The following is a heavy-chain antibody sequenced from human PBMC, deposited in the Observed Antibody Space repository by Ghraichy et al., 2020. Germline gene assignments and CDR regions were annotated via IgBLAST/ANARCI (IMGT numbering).Heavy chain of an antibody. Sequence: GGSLRLSCAASGFIFSTYSMNWVRQAPGKGLEWISYMKSDSSTIYYADSVKGRFTISRDNAKNSLYLQMNSLRDEDTAVYYCARGRDILHDFWGQGTLVTVSS. D-gene: IGHD2-21*01. V-gene: IGHV3-48*02. CDR2: MKSDSSTI. J-gene: IGHJ4*02. CDR1: GFIFSTYS. CDR3: ARGRDILHDF.